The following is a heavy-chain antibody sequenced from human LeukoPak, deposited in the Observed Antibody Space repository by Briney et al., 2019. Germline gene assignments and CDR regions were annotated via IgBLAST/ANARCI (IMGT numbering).Heavy chain of an antibody. J-gene: IGHJ6*03. CDR2: ITTSSSYK. V-gene: IGHV3-21*01. CDR1: GFTFSTYN. CDR3: ARDPYSGGYGAYYYYMDV. Sequence: PGGSLRLSCAASGFTFSTYNMNWVRRTPGKGLEWLSSITTSSSYKFYADSVRGRFTISRDNAENSLYLQMNSLRDEDTAVYYCARDPYSGGYGAYYYYMDVWGKGTTVTVSS. D-gene: IGHD6-19*01.